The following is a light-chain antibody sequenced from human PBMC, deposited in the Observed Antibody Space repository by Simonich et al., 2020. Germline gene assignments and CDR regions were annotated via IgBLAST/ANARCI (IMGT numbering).Light chain of an antibody. CDR2: WAS. V-gene: IGKV4-1*01. CDR1: QSVLYSSNNKNY. CDR3: QQYYSTPFT. Sequence: DIVMTQSPDSLAVSLGERATINCKSSQSVLYSSNNKNYLAWYQQKPVQPPKLLIYWASPRESGVPDRFSGSGSGTAFTLTISSLQAEDVAVYYCQQYYSTPFTFGPGTKVDIK. J-gene: IGKJ3*01.